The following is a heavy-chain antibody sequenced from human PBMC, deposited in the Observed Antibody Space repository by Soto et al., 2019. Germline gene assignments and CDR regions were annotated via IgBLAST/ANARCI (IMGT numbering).Heavy chain of an antibody. Sequence: EVQLVESGGGLVQPGGSLRLSCAASGFTFSSYSMNWVRQAPGKGLEWVSYISSSISTIYYADSVKGRFTISRDNAKNSLYLQMNSLRAEDTAVYYCARHPERIAEIGWFEPWGQGTLVTVSS. CDR3: ARHPERIAEIGWFEP. CDR1: GFTFSSYS. J-gene: IGHJ5*02. CDR2: ISSSISTI. D-gene: IGHD6-13*01. V-gene: IGHV3-48*01.